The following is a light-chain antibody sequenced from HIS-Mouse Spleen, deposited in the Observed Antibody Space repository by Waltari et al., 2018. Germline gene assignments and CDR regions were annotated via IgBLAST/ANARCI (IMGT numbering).Light chain of an antibody. CDR1: SSHVGGYNY. Sequence: QSALTQPASVSGSPGQSITISCTGTSSHVGGYNYVSWYQQHPGKAPKLMIYEVSNRPSGVSNRFSGSKSGNTASLTISGLQAEDEADYYCSSYTSSSTLGVFGGGTKLTVL. CDR3: SSYTSSSTLGV. CDR2: EVS. V-gene: IGLV2-14*01. J-gene: IGLJ3*02.